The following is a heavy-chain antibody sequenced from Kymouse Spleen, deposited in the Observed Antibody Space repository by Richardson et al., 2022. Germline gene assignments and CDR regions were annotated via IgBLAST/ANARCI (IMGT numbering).Heavy chain of an antibody. CDR2: INHSGST. J-gene: IGHJ4*02. Sequence: QVQLQQWGAGLLKPSETLSLTCAVYGGSFSGYYWSWIRQPPGKGLEWIGEINHSGSTNYNPSLKSRVTISVDTSKNQFSLKLSSVTAADTAVYYCARHWNYGFDYWGQGTLVTVSS. CDR3: ARHWNYGFDY. D-gene: IGHD1-7*01. V-gene: IGHV4-34*01. CDR1: GGSFSGYY.